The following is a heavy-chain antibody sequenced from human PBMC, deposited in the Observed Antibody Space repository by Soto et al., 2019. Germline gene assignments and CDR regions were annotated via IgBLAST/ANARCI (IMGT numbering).Heavy chain of an antibody. D-gene: IGHD5-12*01. CDR3: ASLLRGYSGTGDY. V-gene: IGHV1-69*12. CDR1: GGTFSSYA. Sequence: QVQLVQSGAEVKKPGSSVKVSCKASGGTFSSYAISWVRQAPGQGLEWMGGIIPIFGTAKYAQKFQGRVTITADESTSTAYMELSSLRCEDTAVYYCASLLRGYSGTGDYWGQGTLVTVYS. CDR2: IIPIFGTA. J-gene: IGHJ4*02.